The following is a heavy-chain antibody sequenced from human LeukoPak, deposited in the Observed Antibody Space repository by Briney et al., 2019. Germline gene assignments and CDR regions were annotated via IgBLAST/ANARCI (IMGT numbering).Heavy chain of an antibody. CDR1: GYTFTSYG. CDR3: ARSDTAISRFDY. D-gene: IGHD5-18*01. J-gene: IGHJ4*02. CDR2: ISAYNGNT. V-gene: IGHV1-18*01. Sequence: ASVKVSCKASGYTFTSYGISWVRQAPGQGLEWMGWISAYNGNTNYAQKLHGRVTMTTDTSTSTAYMELRSLRSDDTAVYYCARSDTAISRFDYWGQGTLVTVSS.